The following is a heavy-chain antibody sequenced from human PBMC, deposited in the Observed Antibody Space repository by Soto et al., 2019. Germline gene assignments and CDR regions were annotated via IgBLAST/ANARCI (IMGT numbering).Heavy chain of an antibody. Sequence: QVQLVESGGGVVQPGTSLRLSCAASGFTFSNYGMHWVRQAPGKGLEWVAVTSSDGSTKYYADSVKGRFTISRDNSKNTLYLQMNSLTVEDTAVYYCASPYNAIPVTCTSYWGQGTLVTVSS. V-gene: IGHV3-30*03. CDR3: ASPYNAIPVTCTSY. D-gene: IGHD6-19*01. CDR2: TSSDGSTK. J-gene: IGHJ4*02. CDR1: GFTFSNYG.